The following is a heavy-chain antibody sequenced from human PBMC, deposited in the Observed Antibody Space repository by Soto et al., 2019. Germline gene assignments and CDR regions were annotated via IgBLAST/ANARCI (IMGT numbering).Heavy chain of an antibody. J-gene: IGHJ4*02. CDR2: IIPVSGAA. Sequence: QVQLVQSGAEVKKPGSSVKVSCKASGGTFGSYAFSWVRQAPGQGLEWMGGIIPVSGAAHYAQKFQGRVTITADESTSKAYMEVSSLSSQDTAVYYCATALGCRSTSCTLDYWGQGTRVIVSS. CDR3: ATALGCRSTSCTLDY. D-gene: IGHD2-2*01. CDR1: GGTFGSYA. V-gene: IGHV1-69*01.